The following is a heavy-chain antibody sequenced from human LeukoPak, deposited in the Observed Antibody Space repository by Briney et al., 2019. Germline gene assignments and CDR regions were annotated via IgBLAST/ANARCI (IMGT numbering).Heavy chain of an antibody. CDR2: MNPNSGNT. V-gene: IGHV1-8*01. CDR1: GYTFTSYD. D-gene: IGHD3-22*01. CDR3: AREGGYYYDSSGYTFDY. J-gene: IGHJ4*02. Sequence: GASVKVSCKASGYTFTSYDINWVRQATGQGLEWMGWMNPNSGNTGYAQKFQGRVTMTRNTPISTAYMELSSLRSEDTAVYYCAREGGYYYDSSGYTFDYWGQGTLVTVSS.